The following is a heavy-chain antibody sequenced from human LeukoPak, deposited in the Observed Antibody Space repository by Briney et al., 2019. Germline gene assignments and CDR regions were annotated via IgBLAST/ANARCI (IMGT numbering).Heavy chain of an antibody. CDR1: GGSISSYY. V-gene: IGHV4-59*01. D-gene: IGHD1-26*01. Sequence: PSETLSLTCTVSGGSISSYYWSWIRQPPGKGLEWIGYIYYSGSTNYNPSLKSRVTISVDTSKNQFSLKLSSVTAADTAVYYCARRVGATPFDYWGQGTLVTVSS. J-gene: IGHJ4*02. CDR2: IYYSGST. CDR3: ARRVGATPFDY.